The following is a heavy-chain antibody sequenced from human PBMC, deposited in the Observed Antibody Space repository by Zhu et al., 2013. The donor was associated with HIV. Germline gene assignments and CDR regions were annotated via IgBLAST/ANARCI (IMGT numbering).Heavy chain of an antibody. CDR1: GYTFTGYY. Sequence: QVQLVQSGAEVKRPGASVKVSCKASGYTFTGYYMHWVRQAPGQGLEWMGWINPNSGGTNYAQKFQGRVTMTRDTSISTAYMELSRLRSDDTAVYYCARDYDILTGYPGAFDIWGQGTMVTVSS. CDR2: INPNSGGT. J-gene: IGHJ3*02. V-gene: IGHV1-2*02. CDR3: ARDYDILTGYPGAFDI. D-gene: IGHD3-9*01.